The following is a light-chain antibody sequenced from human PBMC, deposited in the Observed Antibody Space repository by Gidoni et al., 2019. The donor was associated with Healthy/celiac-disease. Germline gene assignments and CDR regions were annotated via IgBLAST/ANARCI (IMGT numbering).Light chain of an antibody. CDR1: QSLVYSDGNTY. CDR3: RQGTHWPPKGWT. V-gene: IGKV2-30*01. J-gene: IGKJ1*01. Sequence: DVVMTQSPLSLPVTLGQPASISCRSRQSLVYSDGNTYLNWFQQRPGQAPRRLIYKVSNRDSGVPGRFSGSGSGTDFTLKSSRVEAEDVGVYYCRQGTHWPPKGWTFGQGTKVEIK. CDR2: KVS.